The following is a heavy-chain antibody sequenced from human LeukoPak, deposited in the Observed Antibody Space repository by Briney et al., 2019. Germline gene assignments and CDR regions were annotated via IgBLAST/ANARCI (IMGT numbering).Heavy chain of an antibody. Sequence: GGSLRLSCAASGFAFSSSNMNWVRQAPGKGLEWLSYISSSSSPIYYADSVKGRFTISRDHADNSLYLQMNSLRDEATAVHYCVRMVYGSGTYTIDSWGQGTLVTVSS. CDR1: GFAFSSSN. V-gene: IGHV3-48*02. D-gene: IGHD3-10*01. J-gene: IGHJ4*02. CDR3: VRMVYGSGTYTIDS. CDR2: ISSSSSPI.